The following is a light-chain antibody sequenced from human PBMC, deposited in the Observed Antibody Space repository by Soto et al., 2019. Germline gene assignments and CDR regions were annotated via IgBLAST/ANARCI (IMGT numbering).Light chain of an antibody. J-gene: IGKJ1*01. CDR2: GAS. V-gene: IGKV3-20*01. Sequence: EIVLTQSPGTLSLSPGERATLSCRASQSVSSSDLAWYQQKPGQAPRLLIYGASSRATGIPDRFSGSGSGIDFNLTISRLEPEDFAVYYCHHYGSSRTFGQGTKVEIK. CDR1: QSVSSSD. CDR3: HHYGSSRT.